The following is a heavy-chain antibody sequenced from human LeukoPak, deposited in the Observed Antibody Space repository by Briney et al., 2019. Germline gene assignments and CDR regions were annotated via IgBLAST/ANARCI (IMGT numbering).Heavy chain of an antibody. J-gene: IGHJ5*02. CDR3: ARRVSSSGWFDP. D-gene: IGHD6-6*01. V-gene: IGHV5-10-1*01. CDR1: GYSFTSYW. Sequence: PGESLKISCKGSGYSFTSYWIGWVRQMPGKGLEWMGRIDPSDSYTNYRPSFQGHVTTSADKSISTAYLQWSSLKASDTAMYYCARRVSSSGWFDPWGQGTLVTVSS. CDR2: IDPSDSYT.